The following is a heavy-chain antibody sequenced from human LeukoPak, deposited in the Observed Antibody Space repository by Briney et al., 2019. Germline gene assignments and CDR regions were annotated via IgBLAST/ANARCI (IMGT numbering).Heavy chain of an antibody. CDR3: ARDRPQSSLPAYYMDV. J-gene: IGHJ6*03. CDR1: GYTFTGYY. V-gene: IGHV1-2*02. Sequence: ASVKVSCKASGYTFTGYYMDWVRQAPGQGLERMGWINPNSGGTNYAQKFQGRVTMTRDTSISTAYMELSRLRSDDTAVYYCARDRPQSSLPAYYMDVCGKGTTVTVSS. CDR2: INPNSGGT. D-gene: IGHD2-2*01.